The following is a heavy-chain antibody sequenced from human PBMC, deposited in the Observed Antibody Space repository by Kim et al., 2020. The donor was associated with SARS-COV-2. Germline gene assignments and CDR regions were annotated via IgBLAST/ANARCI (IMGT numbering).Heavy chain of an antibody. D-gene: IGHD3-16*01. CDR2: ISHDGTSS. J-gene: IGHJ6*02. Sequence: GGSLRLSCVASGFSFSCCAMTWVRQVPGKGPEWVSSISHDGTSSHYANSVRGRFTISRDDSKNTLYLQLNSLRGEDTALYYCAKDVGEYSGVDVWSQGT. V-gene: IGHV3-23*01. CDR3: AKDVGEYSGVDV. CDR1: GFSFSCCA.